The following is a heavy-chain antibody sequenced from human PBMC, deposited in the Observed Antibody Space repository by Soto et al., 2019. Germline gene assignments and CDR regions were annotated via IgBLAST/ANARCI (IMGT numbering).Heavy chain of an antibody. Sequence: GWSLRLSCAASGFTFSSYAMHWVRHAPGKGLEWVAVISYDGSNKYYADSVKGRFTISRDNSKNTLYLQMNSLRAEDTAVYYCERDRRLEARTQYYYYGMAVWGPGTTVT. D-gene: IGHD6-6*01. V-gene: IGHV3-30-3*01. CDR2: ISYDGSNK. J-gene: IGHJ6*02. CDR3: ERDRRLEARTQYYYYGMAV. CDR1: GFTFSSYA.